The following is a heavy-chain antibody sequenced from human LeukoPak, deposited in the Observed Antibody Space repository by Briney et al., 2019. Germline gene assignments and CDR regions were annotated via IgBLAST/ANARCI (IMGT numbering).Heavy chain of an antibody. V-gene: IGHV1-2*02. CDR2: INPNSGGT. Sequence: ASVKVSCKASGYTFTGYYMHWVRQAPGQGLEWMGWINPNSGGTNYAQKFQGRVTMTRDTSISTAYMELSGLRSDDTAVYYCASTNYYDSSGYQRETFDIWGQGTMVTVSS. CDR3: ASTNYYDSSGYQRETFDI. J-gene: IGHJ3*02. CDR1: GYTFTGYY. D-gene: IGHD3-22*01.